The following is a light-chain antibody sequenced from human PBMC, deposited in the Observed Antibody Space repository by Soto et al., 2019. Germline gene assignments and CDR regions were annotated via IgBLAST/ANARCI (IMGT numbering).Light chain of an antibody. CDR1: QSVSNSY. V-gene: IGKV3-20*01. CDR3: QHYGTSPTWT. J-gene: IGKJ1*01. Sequence: DIVLTQSPGTLSLSPGERATLSCRASQSVSNSYLAWYQQKPGQAPRLLIYGASSRAPGIPDRFSGDGSGTDFTLTISRLEPEDFVVYYCQHYGTSPTWTFGQGTKVEVK. CDR2: GAS.